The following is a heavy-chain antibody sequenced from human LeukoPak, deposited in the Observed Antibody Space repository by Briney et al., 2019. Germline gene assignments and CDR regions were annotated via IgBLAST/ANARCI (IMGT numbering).Heavy chain of an antibody. V-gene: IGHV3-23*01. CDR1: GFTFSSYA. CDR3: AKPYSDFWSGYYPY. D-gene: IGHD3-3*01. J-gene: IGHJ4*02. CDR2: ISGSGGST. Sequence: PGGSLRLSWAASGFTFSSYAMSWVRQAPGKGLEWVSAISGSGGSTYYADSVKGRFTISRDNSKNTLYLQMNSLRAEDTAVYYCAKPYSDFWSGYYPYWGQGTLVTVSS.